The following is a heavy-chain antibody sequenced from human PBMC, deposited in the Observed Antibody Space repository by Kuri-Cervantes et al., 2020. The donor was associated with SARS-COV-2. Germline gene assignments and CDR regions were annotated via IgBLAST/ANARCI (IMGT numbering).Heavy chain of an antibody. D-gene: IGHD5-24*01. J-gene: IGHJ2*01. CDR3: ARESRDAYNLGSFDL. CDR2: INSDGSST. Sequence: GGSLRLSCAASGFTFSSYWMHWVRQAPGKGLVWVSRINSDGSSTSYADSVKGRFTISRDNAKNSLYLQMNSLRDEDTAVYYCARESRDAYNLGSFDLWGRGTLVTVSS. CDR1: GFTFSSYW. V-gene: IGHV3-74*01.